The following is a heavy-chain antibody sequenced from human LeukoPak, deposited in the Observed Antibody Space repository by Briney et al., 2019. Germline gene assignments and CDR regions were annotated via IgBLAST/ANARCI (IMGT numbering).Heavy chain of an antibody. V-gene: IGHV3-23*01. Sequence: PGGSLRLSCAASGLTFSSYAMSLFRQAPVKGLEWVSAISGSGGSTYYADSVKGRFTISRDNSKNTLYLQMNSLRAEDTAVYYCAKSLQRYCSGGSCLIYYYYYGMDVWGQGTTVTVSS. J-gene: IGHJ6*02. CDR2: ISGSGGST. CDR1: GLTFSSYA. CDR3: AKSLQRYCSGGSCLIYYYYYGMDV. D-gene: IGHD2-15*01.